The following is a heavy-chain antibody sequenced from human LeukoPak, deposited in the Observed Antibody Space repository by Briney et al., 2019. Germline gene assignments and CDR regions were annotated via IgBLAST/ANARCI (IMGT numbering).Heavy chain of an antibody. D-gene: IGHD2-15*01. J-gene: IGHJ3*02. V-gene: IGHV1-2*02. CDR2: INPNSGGT. CDR1: GYTFTDYY. Sequence: GASVTVSCKASGYTFTDYYVHWVRQAPGQGLEWMGWINPNSGGTNYAQKFQGRVAMTRDTSISTAYMDLSRLRSDDTAVYFCARQSVVVTTTVEDAFQIWGPGTMVTVYS. CDR3: ARQSVVVTTTVEDAFQI.